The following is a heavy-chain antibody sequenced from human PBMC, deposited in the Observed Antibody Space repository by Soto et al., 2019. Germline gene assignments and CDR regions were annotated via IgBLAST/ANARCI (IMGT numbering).Heavy chain of an antibody. CDR3: ARGVGQTYSYNSGMEV. V-gene: IGHV1-3*01. D-gene: IGHD1-26*01. CDR1: GYSFITNA. CDR2: IKPGTGTT. Sequence: ASVKVSCKTSGYSFITNAMHWVRQAPGQRLEWLGWIKPGTGTTKYSQKFQGRVNITRDTSASTAYLELSTLRSEDTAVYFCARGVGQTYSYNSGMEVWGQGTTVTVPS. J-gene: IGHJ6*02.